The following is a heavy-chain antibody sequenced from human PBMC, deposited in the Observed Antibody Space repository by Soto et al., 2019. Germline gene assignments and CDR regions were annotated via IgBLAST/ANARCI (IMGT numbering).Heavy chain of an antibody. CDR1: GFTVNSNY. CDR3: ARDMYYDSSGDAFDI. Sequence: GGSLRLSCAASGFTVNSNYMSWVRQAPGKGLEWVSVIYSGGSTYYADSVKGRFTISRDNSKHTLYLQMNSLRAEDTAVYYCARDMYYDSSGDAFDIWGQGTMVTVSS. CDR2: IYSGGST. J-gene: IGHJ3*02. V-gene: IGHV3-66*01. D-gene: IGHD3-22*01.